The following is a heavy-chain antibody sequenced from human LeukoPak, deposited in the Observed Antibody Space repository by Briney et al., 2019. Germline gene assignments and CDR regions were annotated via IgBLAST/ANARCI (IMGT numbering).Heavy chain of an antibody. D-gene: IGHD3-22*01. J-gene: IGHJ2*01. CDR3: ARGPSSSYYYVPHWYFDL. CDR1: GYTFTNYD. V-gene: IGHV1-8*03. Sequence: ASVKVSCKTSGYTFTNYDINWVRQATGQGLEWMGRMTPDSGNTAYAQKFQGRVTITMNTSIRTAYMELSSLRSDDTAVYYCARGPSSSYYYVPHWYFDLWGRGTLVTVSS. CDR2: MTPDSGNT.